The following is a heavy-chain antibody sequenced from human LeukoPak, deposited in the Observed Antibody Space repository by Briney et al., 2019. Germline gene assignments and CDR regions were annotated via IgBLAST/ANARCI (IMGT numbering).Heavy chain of an antibody. J-gene: IGHJ6*03. D-gene: IGHD2-2*01. CDR1: GGSFSGYY. CDR3: ARGGDIVVVPAATYYMDV. Sequence: NPSETLSLTCAVYGGSFSGYYWSWIRQPPGKGLEWIGEINHSGSTNYNPSLKSRVTISVDTSKNQFSLKLSSVTAADTAVYYCARGGDIVVVPAATYYMDVWGKGTTVTVSS. V-gene: IGHV4-34*01. CDR2: INHSGST.